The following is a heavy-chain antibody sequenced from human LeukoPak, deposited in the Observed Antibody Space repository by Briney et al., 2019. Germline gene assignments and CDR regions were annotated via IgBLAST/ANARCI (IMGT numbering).Heavy chain of an antibody. CDR3: AKAVGFGEAYGMDV. CDR2: ISYEGTNK. Sequence: PGGSLRLSCAASGFTFSNYAIHWIRQGPGKGLKWVAIISYEGTNKYYADSVKGRFSISRDNSKNTLYLQMNSLRPEDTAVYYCAKAVGFGEAYGMDVWGQGTTVTVSS. J-gene: IGHJ6*02. D-gene: IGHD3-10*01. CDR1: GFTFSNYA. V-gene: IGHV3-30*18.